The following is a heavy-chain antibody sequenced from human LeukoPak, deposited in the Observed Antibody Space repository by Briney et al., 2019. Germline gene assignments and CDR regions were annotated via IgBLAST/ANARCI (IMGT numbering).Heavy chain of an antibody. V-gene: IGHV4-59*08. CDR2: IYHSGST. Sequence: PSETLSLTCTVSGGSIDNYYWTWIRQPPGKGLEWIGSIYHSGSTYYNPSLKSRVTISVDTSKNQFSLKLSSVTAADTAVYYCASGDGAGNDLDAFDIWGQGTMVTVSS. J-gene: IGHJ3*02. CDR3: ASGDGAGNDLDAFDI. D-gene: IGHD6-19*01. CDR1: GGSIDNYY.